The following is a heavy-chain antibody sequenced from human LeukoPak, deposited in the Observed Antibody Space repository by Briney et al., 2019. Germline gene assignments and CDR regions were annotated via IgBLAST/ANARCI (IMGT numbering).Heavy chain of an antibody. CDR2: ISWNSGDI. J-gene: IGHJ5*02. Sequence: PGGSLRLSCVGSGFSFDDYAMHWARQAPGKGLEWVSSISWNSGDIAYADSVKGRFTISRDNAKNSLYLQMTSLRVEDTALYYCAKDRRSGWYSGWLNPWGQGTQVTVAS. V-gene: IGHV3-9*01. CDR3: AKDRRSGWYSGWLNP. D-gene: IGHD6-19*01. CDR1: GFSFDDYA.